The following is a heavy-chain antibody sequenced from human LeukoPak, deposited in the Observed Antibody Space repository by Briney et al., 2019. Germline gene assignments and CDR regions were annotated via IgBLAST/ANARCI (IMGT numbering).Heavy chain of an antibody. CDR2: IIPIFGTA. CDR3: ARLLNDYGDTSFDY. V-gene: IGHV1-69*01. Sequence: SVKVSCKASGGTFISYAISWVRQAPGQGLEWMGGIIPIFGTANYAQKSQGRVTITADESTSTAYMELSSLRSEDTAVYYCARLLNDYGDTSFDYWGQGTLVTVSS. D-gene: IGHD4-17*01. J-gene: IGHJ4*02. CDR1: GGTFISYA.